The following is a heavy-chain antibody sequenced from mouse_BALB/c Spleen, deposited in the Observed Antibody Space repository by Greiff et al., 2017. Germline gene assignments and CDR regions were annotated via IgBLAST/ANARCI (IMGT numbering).Heavy chain of an antibody. J-gene: IGHJ2*01. CDR2: ISSGSRTI. CDR1: GFTFSSFG. Sequence: DVQLVESGGGLVQPGGSRKLSCAASGFTFSSFGMHWVRQAPEKGLEWVAYISSGSRTIYYAATVKGRFTISRDHPKNTLFLQMTSLRSEDTAMYNCARCPQYYGSVEGLYYFDYWGQGTTLTVSA. CDR3: ARCPQYYGSVEGLYYFDY. D-gene: IGHD1-2*01. V-gene: IGHV5-17*02.